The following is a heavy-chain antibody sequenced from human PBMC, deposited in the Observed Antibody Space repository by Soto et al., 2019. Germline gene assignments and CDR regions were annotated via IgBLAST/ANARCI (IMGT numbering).Heavy chain of an antibody. J-gene: IGHJ6*02. D-gene: IGHD6-19*01. V-gene: IGHV3-30*18. CDR1: GFTFSSYG. Sequence: LRLSCSASGFTFSSYGMHWVRQAPGKGLEWVAVISYDGSNKYYADSVKGRFTISRDNSKNTLYLQMNSLRAEDTAVYYCAKQHHSSGWYTPFSTYYYYYYGMDVWGQGTTVTVS. CDR2: ISYDGSNK. CDR3: AKQHHSSGWYTPFSTYYYYYYGMDV.